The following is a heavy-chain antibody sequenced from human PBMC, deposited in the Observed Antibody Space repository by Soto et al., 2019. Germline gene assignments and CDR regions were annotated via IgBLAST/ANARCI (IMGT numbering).Heavy chain of an antibody. CDR2: IIPIFGTA. CDR3: ASINDYGGNRNDY. V-gene: IGHV1-69*13. CDR1: GGTFSSYA. Sequence: ASVKVSCKASGGTFSSYAISWVRQAPGQGLEWMGGIIPIFGTANYAQKFQGRVTITADESTSTAYMELSSLRSEDTAVYYCASINDYGGNRNDYWGQGTLVTVSS. D-gene: IGHD4-17*01. J-gene: IGHJ4*02.